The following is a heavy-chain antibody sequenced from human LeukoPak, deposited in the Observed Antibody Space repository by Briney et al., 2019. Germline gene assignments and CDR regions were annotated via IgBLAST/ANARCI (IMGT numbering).Heavy chain of an antibody. D-gene: IGHD4-17*01. J-gene: IGHJ4*02. Sequence: PSQTLSLTCTVSGGSISSGDYYWSWIRQPPGKGLEWVGYIYHGGSTYYSPSLKSRVTISVDTSKNQFSLKLSSVTAADTAVYYCARGTYGDYVGYWGQGTLVTVSS. CDR1: GGSISSGDYY. CDR3: ARGTYGDYVGY. V-gene: IGHV4-30-4*01. CDR2: IYHGGST.